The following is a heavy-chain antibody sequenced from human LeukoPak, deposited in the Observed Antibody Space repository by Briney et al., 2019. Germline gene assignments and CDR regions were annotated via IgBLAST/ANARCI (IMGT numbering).Heavy chain of an antibody. V-gene: IGHV3-48*04. J-gene: IGHJ6*03. CDR3: ARDGVKDVYSSSYYYYYYMDV. Sequence: GGSLRLSCAASGFTFSSYSMNWVRQAPGKGLEWVSYISSSSSTIYYADSVKGRFTISRDNAKISLYLQMNSLRAEDTAVYYCARDGVKDVYSSSYYYYYYMDVWGKGTTVTVSS. D-gene: IGHD6-6*01. CDR2: ISSSSSTI. CDR1: GFTFSSYS.